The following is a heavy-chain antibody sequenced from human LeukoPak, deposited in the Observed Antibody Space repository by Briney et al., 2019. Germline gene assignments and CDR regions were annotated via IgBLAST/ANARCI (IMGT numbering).Heavy chain of an antibody. CDR2: IYSGGST. D-gene: IGHD3-22*01. CDR1: GFTFSNYA. J-gene: IGHJ4*02. Sequence: PGGSLRLSCAASGFTFSNYAMSWVRQAPGKGLEWVSVIYSGGSTYYADSVKGRFTISRDNSKNTLYLQMNSLRAEDTAVYYCARGYYYYDSSGLDYWGQGTLVTVSS. CDR3: ARGYYYYDSSGLDY. V-gene: IGHV3-66*01.